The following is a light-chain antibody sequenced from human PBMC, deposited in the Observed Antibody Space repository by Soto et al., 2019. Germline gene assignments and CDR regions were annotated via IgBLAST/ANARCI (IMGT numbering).Light chain of an antibody. Sequence: EIVLTQSPATLSLSPGERATLSCRASQSVSSYLAWYQRKPGQAPRLLIYGASNMPTGIPARFSGSGSGTDFTLTISSLEPEDFAVYYCQQRSTWLFTFGPGTKVDIK. CDR3: QQRSTWLFT. V-gene: IGKV3-11*01. CDR2: GAS. J-gene: IGKJ3*01. CDR1: QSVSSY.